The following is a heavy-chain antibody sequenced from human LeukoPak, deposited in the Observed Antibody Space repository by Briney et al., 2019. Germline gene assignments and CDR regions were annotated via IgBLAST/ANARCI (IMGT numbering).Heavy chain of an antibody. CDR2: ITTYNGDT. J-gene: IGHJ4*02. V-gene: IGHV1-18*01. Sequence: ASVKVSCKASGYTFTSYGISWVRQAPGQGLEWMGWITTYNGDTNYAQKLQGRDTMTTDTSTSTAYMELRSLRSDDTAVYYCASVPFSSGYYYFDCWGQGTLVTVSS. CDR1: GYTFTSYG. CDR3: ASVPFSSGYYYFDC. D-gene: IGHD3-22*01.